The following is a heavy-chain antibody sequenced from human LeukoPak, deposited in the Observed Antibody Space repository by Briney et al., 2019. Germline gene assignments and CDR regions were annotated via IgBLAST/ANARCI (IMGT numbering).Heavy chain of an antibody. Sequence: GGSLRLSCAASGFTFSDYYMSWIRQAPGKGLEWVANIKQDGSEKYYVDSVKGRFTISRDNAKNSLYCARDRKEIVVVPAGTSTFYYYYYMDVWGKGTTVTVSS. V-gene: IGHV3-7*01. CDR1: GFTFSDYY. D-gene: IGHD2-2*01. CDR3: TFYYYYYMDV. J-gene: IGHJ6*03. CDR2: IKQDGSEK.